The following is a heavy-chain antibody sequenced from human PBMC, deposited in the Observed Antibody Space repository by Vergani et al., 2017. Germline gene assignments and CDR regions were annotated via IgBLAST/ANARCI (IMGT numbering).Heavy chain of an antibody. CDR1: GFTFSSYA. CDR3: AKFPLNITTPDRGDF. V-gene: IGHV3-23*01. CDR2: ISDNGGTT. J-gene: IGHJ4*02. Sequence: EVQLLESGGGLVQPGGSLRLSCGASGFTFSSYAMTWVRQAPGKGLEWVSIISDNGGTTYYADSVKGRFTISRDNSKDTLFLQMHSLRVEDTALYYCAKFPLNITTPDRGDFWGQGSLVTVSS. D-gene: IGHD1-1*01.